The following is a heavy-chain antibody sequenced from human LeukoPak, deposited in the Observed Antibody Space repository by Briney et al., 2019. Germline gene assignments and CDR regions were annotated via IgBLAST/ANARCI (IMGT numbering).Heavy chain of an antibody. CDR2: IRYAGSNK. CDR1: GFTFSSYS. Sequence: GGSLRLSCAASGFTFSSYSMHWVRQAPGKGLEWVAFIRYAGSNKYYADSVKGRFTISRDNAKNSLYLQMNSLRAEDTAVYYCARDYGGSSPFDYWGQGTLVTVSS. V-gene: IGHV3-30*02. D-gene: IGHD4-23*01. CDR3: ARDYGGSSPFDY. J-gene: IGHJ4*02.